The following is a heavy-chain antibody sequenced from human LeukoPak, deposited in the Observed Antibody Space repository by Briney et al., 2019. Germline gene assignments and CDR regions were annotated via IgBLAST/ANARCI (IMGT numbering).Heavy chain of an antibody. Sequence: GGSLRLSCAASGFTVSSNYMSWVRQAPGKGLEWVSVIYSGGSTYYADSVKGRFTISRDNSKNTLYLQMNSLRAEDTAVYYCARVQIAVAGQYYFDYWGRGTLVTVSS. CDR1: GFTVSSNY. CDR2: IYSGGST. CDR3: ARVQIAVAGQYYFDY. V-gene: IGHV3-66*01. J-gene: IGHJ4*02. D-gene: IGHD6-19*01.